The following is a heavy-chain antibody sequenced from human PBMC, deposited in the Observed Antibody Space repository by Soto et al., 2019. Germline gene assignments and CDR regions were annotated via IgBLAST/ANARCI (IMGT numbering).Heavy chain of an antibody. CDR2: INAYNGNT. V-gene: IGHV1-18*01. Sequence: ASVKVSCKASGYTFTSYAMHWVRQAPGQRLEWMGWINAYNGNTNYAQKLQGRVTMTTDTSTSTAYMELRSLRSDDTAVYYCARQEVNWFDPWGQGTLVTVSS. CDR1: GYTFTSYA. CDR3: ARQEVNWFDP. J-gene: IGHJ5*02.